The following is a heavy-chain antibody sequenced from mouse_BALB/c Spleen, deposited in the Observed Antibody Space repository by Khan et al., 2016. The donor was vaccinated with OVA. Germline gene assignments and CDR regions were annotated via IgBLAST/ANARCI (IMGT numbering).Heavy chain of an antibody. D-gene: IGHD1-1*01. J-gene: IGHJ1*01. CDR2: VIPNNGGT. Sequence: EVQLQQSGPDLVKPGASVKISCKASGYSFSGYYIHWVKQSHGKSLEWIGRVIPNNGGTNYNQKFKGKAILTVDKSSNTAYLELRSLTSEDSAVFSCAIYDGYFDDWGAGTTVTVSS. CDR3: AIYDGYFDD. CDR1: GYSFSGYY. V-gene: IGHV1-34*01.